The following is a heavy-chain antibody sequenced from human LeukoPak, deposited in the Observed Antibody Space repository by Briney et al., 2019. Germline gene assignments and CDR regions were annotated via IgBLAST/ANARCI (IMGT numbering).Heavy chain of an antibody. Sequence: QPGGSLRLSCAASGFTFSSYAMHWVRQAPGKGLEYVSAISSNGGSTYYANSVKGRFTISRDNSKNTLYLQMGSLRAEDMAVYYCAVVVPPYWGQGTLVTVSS. CDR3: AVVVPPY. CDR2: ISSNGGST. CDR1: GFTFSSYA. V-gene: IGHV3-64*01. J-gene: IGHJ4*02. D-gene: IGHD2-2*01.